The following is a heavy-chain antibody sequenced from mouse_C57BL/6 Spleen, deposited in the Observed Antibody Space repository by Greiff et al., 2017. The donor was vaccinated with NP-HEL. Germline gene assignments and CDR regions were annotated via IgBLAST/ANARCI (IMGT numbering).Heavy chain of an antibody. V-gene: IGHV1-64*01. D-gene: IGHD1-2*01. CDR3: APITARRYFDY. J-gene: IGHJ2*01. CDR2: IHPNSGST. CDR1: GYTFTSYW. Sequence: QVQLQQPGAELVKPGASVKLSCKASGYTFTSYWMHWVKQRPGQGLEWIGMIHPNSGSTNYNEKFKSKATLTVDKSSSTAYMQLSSLTSEDSAVYYCAPITARRYFDYWGKGTTLTVSS.